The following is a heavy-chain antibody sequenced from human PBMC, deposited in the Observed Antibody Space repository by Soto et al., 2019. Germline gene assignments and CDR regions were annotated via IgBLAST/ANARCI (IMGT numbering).Heavy chain of an antibody. CDR3: ATAYLQWLKIDY. V-gene: IGHV1-24*01. CDR2: FDPEDGET. CDR1: GYTLTELS. Sequence: GASVQVSCKVSGYTLTELSMHWVRQAPGKGLEWMGGFDPEDGETIYAQKFQGRVTMTEDTSTDTAYMELSSLRSEDTAVYYCATAYLQWLKIDYWGQGTLVTVSS. J-gene: IGHJ4*02. D-gene: IGHD5-12*01.